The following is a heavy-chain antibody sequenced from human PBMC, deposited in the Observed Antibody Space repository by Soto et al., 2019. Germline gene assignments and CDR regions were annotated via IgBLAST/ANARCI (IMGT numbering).Heavy chain of an antibody. Sequence: EVQLVESGGGLVQPGGSLRLSCAASGFTFSSYSMNWVRQAPGKGLEWVSYISSSSSTIYYADSVKGRFTISRDNAKNSLYMPMNSLRDEDTAVYYCAREAGLQLDYWGQGTLVTVFS. CDR1: GFTFSSYS. J-gene: IGHJ4*02. V-gene: IGHV3-48*02. D-gene: IGHD1-1*01. CDR2: ISSSSSTI. CDR3: AREAGLQLDY.